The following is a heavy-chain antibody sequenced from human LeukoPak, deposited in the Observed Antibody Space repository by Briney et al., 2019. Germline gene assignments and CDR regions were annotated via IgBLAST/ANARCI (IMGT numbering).Heavy chain of an antibody. V-gene: IGHV3-7*01. Sequence: GGSLRLSCAASGFTFSSYWMSWVGQAPGKGLEWVANIKQDGSEKYYVDSVKGRFTISRDNAKNSLYLQMNSLRAEDTAVYYCAREDCSSTSCYASGGDYWGQGTLVTVSS. CDR2: IKQDGSEK. CDR3: AREDCSSTSCYASGGDY. D-gene: IGHD2-2*01. J-gene: IGHJ4*02. CDR1: GFTFSSYW.